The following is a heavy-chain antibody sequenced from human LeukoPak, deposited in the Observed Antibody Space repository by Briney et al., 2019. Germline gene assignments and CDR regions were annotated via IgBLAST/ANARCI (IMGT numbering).Heavy chain of an antibody. D-gene: IGHD6-13*01. CDR3: ARRQLGDAFDI. CDR1: GFTFSSYW. J-gene: IGHJ3*02. V-gene: IGHV3-74*01. CDR2: INSDGSST. Sequence: GGSLRLSCAAPGFTFSSYWMHWVRPAPGKGLVWVSRINSDGSSTSYADSVKGRFTISRDNAKNTLYLQMNSLRAEDTAVYYCARRQLGDAFDIWGQGTMVTVSS.